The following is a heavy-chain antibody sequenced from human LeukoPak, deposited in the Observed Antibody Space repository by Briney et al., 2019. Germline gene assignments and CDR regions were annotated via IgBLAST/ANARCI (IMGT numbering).Heavy chain of an antibody. CDR2: ISGSGGST. Sequence: GGSLRLSCAASGFTFSSYGMSWVRQAPGKGLEWVSAISGSGGSTYYADSVKGRFTISRDNSKNTLYLQMNSLRAEDTAVYYCAKGAYDILNGYPNWFDPWGQGTLVTVSS. J-gene: IGHJ5*02. CDR3: AKGAYDILNGYPNWFDP. V-gene: IGHV3-23*01. CDR1: GFTFSSYG. D-gene: IGHD3-9*01.